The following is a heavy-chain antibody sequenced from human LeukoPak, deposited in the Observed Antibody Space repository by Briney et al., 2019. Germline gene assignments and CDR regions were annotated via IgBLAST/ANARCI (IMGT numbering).Heavy chain of an antibody. V-gene: IGHV3-23*01. J-gene: IGHJ4*02. CDR2: ISGSGGST. CDR1: GFTFSSYA. CDR3: AKVSWNSEYSSSFDY. Sequence: GGSLRLSCAASGFTFSSYAMSWVRQAPGKGLEWVSAISGSGGSTYYADSVKGRFTISRDNSKNTLYLQMNSLRAEDTAVYYCAKVSWNSEYSSSFDYWGQGTLVTVSS. D-gene: IGHD6-6*01.